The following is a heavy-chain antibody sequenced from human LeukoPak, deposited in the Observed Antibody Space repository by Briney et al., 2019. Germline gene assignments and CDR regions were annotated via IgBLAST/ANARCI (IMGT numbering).Heavy chain of an antibody. J-gene: IGHJ4*02. D-gene: IGHD6-19*01. V-gene: IGHV4-38-2*02. CDR1: GDSISSSYF. CDR3: ARVGSGCFDY. CDR2: ISHSENT. Sequence: SETLSLTCYVSGDSISSSYFWGWIRQPPGTGLEWIGSISHSENTFYNPSLKSRVTISVDTSKNHFSLNLSAVTAADTAVYYCARVGSGCFDYWGQGTLVTVSS.